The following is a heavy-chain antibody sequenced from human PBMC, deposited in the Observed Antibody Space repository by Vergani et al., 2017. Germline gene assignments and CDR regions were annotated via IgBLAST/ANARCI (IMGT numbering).Heavy chain of an antibody. CDR3: AKDAVQVTGYYYYMYV. CDR1: GFTFSSYG. CDR2: ISYDGSNK. J-gene: IGHJ6*03. V-gene: IGHV3-30*18. Sequence: VQLLESGGGLVQPGGSLRLSCAASGFTFSSYGMHWVRQAPGKGLEWVAVISYDGSNKYYADSVKGRFTISRDNSKDTLYLQMNSLRAEETAVYYCAKDAVQVTGYYYYMYVWGKRTTVTVSS. D-gene: IGHD1-1*01.